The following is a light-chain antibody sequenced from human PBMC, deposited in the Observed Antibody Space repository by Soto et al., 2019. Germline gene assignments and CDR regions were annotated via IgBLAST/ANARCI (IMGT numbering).Light chain of an antibody. J-gene: IGKJ1*01. CDR1: ESVSNNY. Sequence: EIEMTQSPATLSLAPGERVTLSCRASESVSNNYLAWYQQKPGQAPRLLIYGASNRATGIPDRFSGSGSGTDFTLTISRLEPEDFAVYYCQQYGSSGTFGQGTKVDI. CDR2: GAS. CDR3: QQYGSSGT. V-gene: IGKV3-20*01.